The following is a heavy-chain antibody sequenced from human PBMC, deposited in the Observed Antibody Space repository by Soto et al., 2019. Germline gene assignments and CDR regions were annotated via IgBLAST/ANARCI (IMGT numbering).Heavy chain of an antibody. V-gene: IGHV1-18*04. CDR3: ARDQSGSYYVAIDS. J-gene: IGHJ4*02. CDR1: GYTFANHG. D-gene: IGHD1-26*01. CDR2: INGYNGNT. Sequence: QVRLVQSGAEVKKPGASVKVSCKASGYTFANHGISWVRQAPGQGLQWMGWINGYNGNTNYPQKVQGRVTMTTDTSTSTAYMELRSLTSADTAVYYCARDQSGSYYVAIDSWGQGTLVTVSS.